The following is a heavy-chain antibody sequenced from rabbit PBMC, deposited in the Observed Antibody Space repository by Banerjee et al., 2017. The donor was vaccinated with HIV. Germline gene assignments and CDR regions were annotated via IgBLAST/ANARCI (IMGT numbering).Heavy chain of an antibody. CDR2: IYAGSSGST. J-gene: IGHJ3*01. CDR1: GFSFSNLHW. Sequence: EESGGDLVKPEGSLTLTCTASGFSFSNLHWICWVRQAPGKGLEWIACIYAGSSGSTYYASWAKGRFTISKTSSTTVTLQMTSLTGADTATYFCARNEWDYAGTTYYSLWGQGTLVTVS. CDR3: ARNEWDYAGTTYYSL. V-gene: IGHV1S45*01. D-gene: IGHD8-1*01.